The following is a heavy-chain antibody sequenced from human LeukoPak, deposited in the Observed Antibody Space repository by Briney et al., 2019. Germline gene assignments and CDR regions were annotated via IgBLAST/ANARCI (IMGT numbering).Heavy chain of an antibody. CDR1: GGSISSSNW. CDR2: IYHSGST. V-gene: IGHV4-4*02. CDR3: ARDMVVVAATLGGYNWFDP. Sequence: SGTLSLTCAVSGGSISSSNWWSWVRQPPGKGLEWIGEIYHSGSTNYNPSLKSRVTISVDKSKNQFSLKLSSVTAAATAVYYCARDMVVVAATLGGYNWFDPWGQGTLVTVSS. J-gene: IGHJ5*02. D-gene: IGHD2-15*01.